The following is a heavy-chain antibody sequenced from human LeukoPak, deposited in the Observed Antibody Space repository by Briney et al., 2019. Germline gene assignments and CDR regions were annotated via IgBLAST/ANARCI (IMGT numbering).Heavy chain of an antibody. J-gene: IGHJ4*02. CDR2: ISDRGGRT. V-gene: IGHV3-23*01. CDR3: AKRGVVIRVILVGFHKEAYYFDS. Sequence: GGSLRLSCAVSGITLSNYGMSWVRQVPGKGREWVAGISDRGGRTNYADSVTGRFTISRDNPKNTLYLQMNSLRAEDTAVYFCAKRGVVIRVILVGFHKEAYYFDSWGQGALVTVSS. D-gene: IGHD3-22*01. CDR1: GITLSNYG.